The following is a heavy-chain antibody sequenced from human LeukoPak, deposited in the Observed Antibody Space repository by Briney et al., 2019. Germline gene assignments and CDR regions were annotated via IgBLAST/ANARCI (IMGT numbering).Heavy chain of an antibody. CDR3: ARLISTSSSRFSDY. CDR1: GFTFSSYA. CDR2: ISISGENT. V-gene: IGHV3-23*01. J-gene: IGHJ4*02. D-gene: IGHD6-6*01. Sequence: GGSLRLACAASGFTFSSYAMSWVRQAPGKGLEWVSAISISGENTFYADSVKGRFTISRDTSRNTLYLQMHSLRAEDTAVYYCARLISTSSSRFSDYWGQGTLVTVSS.